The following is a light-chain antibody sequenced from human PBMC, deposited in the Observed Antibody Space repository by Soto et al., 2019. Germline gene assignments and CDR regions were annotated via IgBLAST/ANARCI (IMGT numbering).Light chain of an antibody. Sequence: QSALPQPASVSGSPGESITISCNGTSSDVGGYNYVSWYQQHPGKAPKLMIYDVSNRPSGVSNRFSGSKSGNTASLTISGLQAEDEADYYCSSYTSSSTYVFGTGTKVTVL. V-gene: IGLV2-14*01. CDR2: DVS. CDR3: SSYTSSSTYV. J-gene: IGLJ1*01. CDR1: SSDVGGYNY.